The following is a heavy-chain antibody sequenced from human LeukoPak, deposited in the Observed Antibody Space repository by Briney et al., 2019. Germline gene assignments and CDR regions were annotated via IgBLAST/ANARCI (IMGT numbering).Heavy chain of an antibody. V-gene: IGHV4-34*01. J-gene: IGHJ4*02. D-gene: IGHD6-19*01. CDR1: GGSFSGYY. CDR2: INHSGST. Sequence: SETLSLTCAAYGGSFSGYYWSWIRQPPGKGLEWIGEINHSGSTYYNPSLKSRVTISVDTSKNQFSLKLSSVTAADTAVYYCARGPIAVAGTRYFDYWGQGTLVTVSS. CDR3: ARGPIAVAGTRYFDY.